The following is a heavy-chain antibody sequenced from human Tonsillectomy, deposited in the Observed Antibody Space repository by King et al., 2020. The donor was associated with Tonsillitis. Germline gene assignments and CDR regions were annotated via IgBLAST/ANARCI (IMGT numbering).Heavy chain of an antibody. J-gene: IGHJ4*02. CDR2: IYHSGST. CDR3: AREGDCSGGSCYLGDY. CDR1: GYSISSGYY. Sequence: VQLQESGPGLVKPSETLSLTCAVSGYSISSGYYWGWIRQPPGKGLEWIGSIYHSGSTYYNPSLKSRVTISVDTSKNQFSLKLSSVTAADTAVDYCAREGDCSGGSCYLGDYWGQGTLVTVSS. D-gene: IGHD2-15*01. V-gene: IGHV4-38-2*02.